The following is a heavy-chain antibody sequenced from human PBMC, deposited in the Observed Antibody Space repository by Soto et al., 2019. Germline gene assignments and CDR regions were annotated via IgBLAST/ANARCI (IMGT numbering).Heavy chain of an antibody. J-gene: IGHJ4*02. CDR1: GVSFSSYG. CDR3: AAGPQCLLKGHFDF. D-gene: IGHD2-21*02. CDR2: ISYDGKKK. Sequence: QVQLVESGGGVVQPGRSLRLSCAASGVSFSSYGMHWDRQAPGKGLAWVAGISYDGKKKYYADSVKVRLTISKDNSKNTLDLQMSCLRLDETAVYYCAAGPQCLLKGHFDFWDQGTLVTVSS. V-gene: IGHV3-30*03.